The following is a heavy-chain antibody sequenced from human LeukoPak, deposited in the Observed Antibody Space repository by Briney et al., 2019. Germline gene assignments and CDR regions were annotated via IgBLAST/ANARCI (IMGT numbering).Heavy chain of an antibody. J-gene: IGHJ4*02. D-gene: IGHD3-22*01. V-gene: IGHV3-23*01. Sequence: GGSLRLSCAASGFTFSSYAMSWVRQAPGKGLEWVSAISGSGGSTYYADSVKGRFTISRDNSKNTLYLQMNSLRAEDTAVYYCAKDPTIVDRGSGYLGYLDYWGQGTLVTVSS. CDR3: AKDPTIVDRGSGYLGYLDY. CDR1: GFTFSSYA. CDR2: ISGSGGST.